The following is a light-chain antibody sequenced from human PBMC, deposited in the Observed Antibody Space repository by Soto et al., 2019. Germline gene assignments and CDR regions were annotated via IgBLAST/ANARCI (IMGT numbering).Light chain of an antibody. J-gene: IGLJ2*01. CDR2: EVS. CDR1: SSDIGTYNY. V-gene: IGLV2-14*01. CDR3: SSYTSSSTLVV. Sequence: QSALTQPPSASGSPGQSVTISCTGTSSDIGTYNYVSWYQQHPGKAPKVMIYEVSNRPSGVSNRFSGSKSGNTASLTISGLQAEDEADYYCSSYTSSSTLVVFGGGTQLTVL.